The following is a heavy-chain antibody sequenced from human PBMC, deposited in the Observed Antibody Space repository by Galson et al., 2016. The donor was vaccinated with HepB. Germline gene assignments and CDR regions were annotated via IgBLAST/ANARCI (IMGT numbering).Heavy chain of an antibody. V-gene: IGHV1-69*13. J-gene: IGHJ3*01. D-gene: IGHD3/OR15-3a*01. CDR2: ILPVFGSA. CDR1: GGTFSTKT. Sequence: SVKVSCKASGGTFSTKTISWVRQAPGQGLEWVGGILPVFGSANYPQKFQGRVTITADESTSTGYMELSSLTSEDTAVYYCARRSVTTVGLVIDAFDFWGQGTMVTVS. CDR3: ARRSVTTVGLVIDAFDF.